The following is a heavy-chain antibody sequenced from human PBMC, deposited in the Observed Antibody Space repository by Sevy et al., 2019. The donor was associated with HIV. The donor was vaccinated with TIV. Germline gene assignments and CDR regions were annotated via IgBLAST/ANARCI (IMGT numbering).Heavy chain of an antibody. V-gene: IGHV3-33*01. Sequence: GGSLRLSCAASGFTFSDYGMHWVRQAPGKGLEWVAVIWSGGSNKYYGDSVKGRFTISKDSSKNTLVLQMNSLRVDDTAVYYCAREERSGTTTSFDYWGQGALVTVSS. CDR3: AREERSGTTTSFDY. D-gene: IGHD1-7*01. CDR1: GFTFSDYG. CDR2: IWSGGSNK. J-gene: IGHJ4*02.